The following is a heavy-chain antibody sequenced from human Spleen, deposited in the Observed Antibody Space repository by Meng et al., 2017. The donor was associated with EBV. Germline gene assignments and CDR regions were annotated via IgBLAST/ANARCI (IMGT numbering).Heavy chain of an antibody. V-gene: IGHV4-61*01. Sequence: LHDAAPGWVKPSNTLPLTGLVLGSSVSSGHHYWGVIRQAPGKGLEWIAYMYYRGSTNYHPSLKSRVTISVDTSKNQFSLRLNSVTAADTAVYYCGRIMVRGVTSIDCWGQGTLVTVSS. J-gene: IGHJ4*02. CDR1: GSSVSSGHHY. CDR2: MYYRGST. D-gene: IGHD3-10*01. CDR3: GRIMVRGVTSIDC.